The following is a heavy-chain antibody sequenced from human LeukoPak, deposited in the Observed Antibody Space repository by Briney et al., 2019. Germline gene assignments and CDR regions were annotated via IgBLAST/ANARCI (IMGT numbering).Heavy chain of an antibody. D-gene: IGHD5-12*01. J-gene: IGHJ4*02. Sequence: ASVKVSCKASGYTFTIYAINWVRQAPGQGLEWMGWISTSTGNPTYAPDFTGRFVFSLDTSVITAYLQINSLQPEDTAIYYCARDRGGYMAYWGQGTLVTVSS. CDR1: GYTFTIYA. CDR3: ARDRGGYMAY. V-gene: IGHV7-4-1*02. CDR2: ISTSTGNP.